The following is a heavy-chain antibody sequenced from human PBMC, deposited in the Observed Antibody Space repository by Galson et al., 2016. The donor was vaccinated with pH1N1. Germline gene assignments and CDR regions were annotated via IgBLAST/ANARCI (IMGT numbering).Heavy chain of an antibody. Sequence: SETLSLTCTVSGASSIGNNFYGGWIRQTPGKGLEWIGNIHYSETTYYNPSLKSRVTISVDTSKNHFSLKLNYVTAADTAVYFCARLVRGSYPAPLYYFDFRGQGPLVTVSS. CDR2: IHYSETT. J-gene: IGHJ4*02. CDR3: ARLVRGSYPAPLYYFDF. D-gene: IGHD1-26*01. V-gene: IGHV4-39*02. CDR1: GASSIGNNFY.